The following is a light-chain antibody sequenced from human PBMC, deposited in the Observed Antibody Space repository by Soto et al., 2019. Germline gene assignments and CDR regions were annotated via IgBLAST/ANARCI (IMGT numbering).Light chain of an antibody. CDR1: SSDVGSYNL. J-gene: IGLJ3*02. CDR2: DVS. CDR3: FSDGGGSTWV. Sequence: QSVLTQPASVSGSPGQSITISCTGTSSDVGSYNLVSWYQQHPGKVPKVMIYDVSKRPSGVSNRFSGSKSGNTASLTISGLQAEDEADYYCFSDGGGSTWVFGGGTKLTVL. V-gene: IGLV2-23*02.